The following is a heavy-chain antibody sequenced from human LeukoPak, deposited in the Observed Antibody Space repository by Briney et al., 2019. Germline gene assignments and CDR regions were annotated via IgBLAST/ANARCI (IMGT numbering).Heavy chain of an antibody. J-gene: IGHJ4*02. CDR1: GFTVSSNY. CDR3: ARAGADGSGASYFDY. D-gene: IGHD2-15*01. V-gene: IGHV3-53*01. Sequence: GGSLRLSCAASGFTVSSNYMSWVRQAPGKGLERVSVIYSGGSTYYADSVKGRFTISRDNSKNTLYLQMNSLRAEDTAVYYCARAGADGSGASYFDYWGQGTLVTVSS. CDR2: IYSGGST.